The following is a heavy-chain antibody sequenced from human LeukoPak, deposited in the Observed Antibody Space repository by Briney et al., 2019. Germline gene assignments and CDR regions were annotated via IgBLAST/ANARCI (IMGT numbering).Heavy chain of an antibody. CDR3: ARGGYDILRAYYYYMDV. CDR1: GFTFSSYW. D-gene: IGHD3-9*01. CDR2: INSDGSST. V-gene: IGHV3-74*01. Sequence: GGSLRLSCAASGFTFSSYWMDWVRQAPGKGLVWVSRINSDGSSTSYADSVKGRFTISRDNAKNTLYLQMKSLRAEDTAVYYCARGGYDILRAYYYYMDVWGKGTTV. J-gene: IGHJ6*03.